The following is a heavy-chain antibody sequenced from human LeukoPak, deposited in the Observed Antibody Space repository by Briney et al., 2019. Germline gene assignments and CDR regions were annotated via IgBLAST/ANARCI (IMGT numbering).Heavy chain of an antibody. CDR3: ARLVAGFVRATNDY. CDR1: GGSFSGYY. CDR2: INHSGST. Sequence: PSETLSLTCAVYGGSFSGYYWSWIRQPPGKGLEWIGEINHSGSTNYNPSLKSRVTISVDTSKNQFSLKLSSVTAADTAVYYCARLVAGFVRATNDYWGQGTLVTVSS. V-gene: IGHV4-34*01. D-gene: IGHD1-26*01. J-gene: IGHJ4*02.